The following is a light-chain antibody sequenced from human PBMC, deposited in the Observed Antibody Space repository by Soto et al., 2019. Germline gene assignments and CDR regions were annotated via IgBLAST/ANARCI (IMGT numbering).Light chain of an antibody. Sequence: DIQMTQSPSSLSASVGDRVTITCRASQGISNYLAWYQQKPGKVPKLLIYAASTLQSGVPSRFSGSGSGTAFTLTISSLQPDDVATYYCQKYNSAPTFGGGTKVEIK. CDR3: QKYNSAPT. V-gene: IGKV1-27*01. J-gene: IGKJ4*01. CDR1: QGISNY. CDR2: AAS.